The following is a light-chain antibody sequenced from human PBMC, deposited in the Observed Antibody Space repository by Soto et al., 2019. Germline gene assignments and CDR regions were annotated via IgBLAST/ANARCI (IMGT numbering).Light chain of an antibody. CDR3: QQYDSYCT. Sequence: DIQMTQSPSTLSASVGDRVTITCRASQSIRSWLAWYQQKPGKAPRLLIYKASSLESGVPSRFSGSGSGTEFTLTISSLQPDDSATYYCQQYDSYCTFGGGTKVAI. CDR2: KAS. V-gene: IGKV1-5*03. J-gene: IGKJ4*01. CDR1: QSIRSW.